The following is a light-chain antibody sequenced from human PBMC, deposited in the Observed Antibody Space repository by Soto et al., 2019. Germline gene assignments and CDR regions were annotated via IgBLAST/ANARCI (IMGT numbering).Light chain of an antibody. J-gene: IGKJ4*01. Sequence: DILMTQSPSSMSASVGDRVTITCRASQDIRRWLAWYQQKPGQAPNLLIYAASKLHSGVPPRFSGSGSGTDFTLTISSLQPEDSATYYCQQASSFPLTFGGGTKVEI. CDR2: AAS. CDR1: QDIRRW. V-gene: IGKV1-12*01. CDR3: QQASSFPLT.